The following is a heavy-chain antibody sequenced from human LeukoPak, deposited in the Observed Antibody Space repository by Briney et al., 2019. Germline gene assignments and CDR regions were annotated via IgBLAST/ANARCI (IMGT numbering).Heavy chain of an antibody. CDR1: GFTVSSNY. V-gene: IGHV3-53*01. CDR2: IYSGGST. D-gene: IGHD6-19*01. CDR3: ARAGSGWYSGYFDY. Sequence: GGSLRLSCAASGFTVSSNYMSWVRQAPGKGLEWVSVIYSGGSTYYADSVKGRFTISRDNSKNTLYLQMNSLRAEDTAVYYRARAGSGWYSGYFDYWGQGTLVTVSS. J-gene: IGHJ4*02.